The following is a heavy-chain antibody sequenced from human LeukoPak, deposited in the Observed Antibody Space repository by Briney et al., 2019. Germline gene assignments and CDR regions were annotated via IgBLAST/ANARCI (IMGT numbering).Heavy chain of an antibody. CDR1: GYTFTGYY. Sequence: ASVKVSCKASGYTFTGYYMHWVRQAPGQGLEWMGLINPNSGGTNYAQKFQGRVTMTRGTSISTAYMELSRLRSDDTAVYYCARQMESVVLMLNRTFDYWGQGTLVTVSP. CDR2: INPNSGGT. D-gene: IGHD2-8*01. J-gene: IGHJ4*02. CDR3: ARQMESVVLMLNRTFDY. V-gene: IGHV1-2*02.